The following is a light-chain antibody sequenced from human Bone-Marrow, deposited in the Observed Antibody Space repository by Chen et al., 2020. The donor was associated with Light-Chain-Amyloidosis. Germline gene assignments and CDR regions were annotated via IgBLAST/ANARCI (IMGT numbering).Light chain of an antibody. CDR3: QVWDRSSDRPV. J-gene: IGLJ3*02. Sequence: SYVLTQPSSVSVAPGQTATIACGGNNIGSTSVHWYQQTPGQAPLLVVYDDSERASGVPERLSGSNSGKTATLTISRVEAGDEADYYCQVWDRSSDRPVFGGGTKLTVL. CDR1: NIGSTS. CDR2: DDS. V-gene: IGLV3-21*02.